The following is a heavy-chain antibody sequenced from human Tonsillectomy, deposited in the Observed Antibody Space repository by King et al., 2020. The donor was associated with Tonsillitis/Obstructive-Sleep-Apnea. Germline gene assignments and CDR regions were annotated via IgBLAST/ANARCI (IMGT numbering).Heavy chain of an antibody. CDR2: IFWDDDK. CDR1: GFSLSSSGVS. CDR3: VHRIDSSYNWFDP. D-gene: IGHD3-9*01. V-gene: IGHV2-5*02. Sequence: LTLKESGPTLVKPTQTLTLTCTFSGFSLSSSGVSGVSVGWIRQPPGKALEWLALIFWDDDKRYSPSLKSRLTITKDTSKNQVVLTMINMDPVDTATYFCVHRIDSSYNWFDPWGQGTLVTVSS. J-gene: IGHJ5*02.